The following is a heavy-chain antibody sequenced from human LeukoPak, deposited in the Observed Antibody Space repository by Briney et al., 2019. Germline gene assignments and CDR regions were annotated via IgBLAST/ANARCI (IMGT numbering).Heavy chain of an antibody. CDR3: ARHRHDSSGYYYVANWFDP. Sequence: SETLSLTCTVSGGSISSSSYYWGWIRQPPGKGLEWIGSIYYSGSTYYNPSLKSRVTISVDTSKNQFSLKLSSVTAADTAVYYCARHRHDSSGYYYVANWFDPWGQGTLVTLSS. CDR2: IYYSGST. D-gene: IGHD3-22*01. J-gene: IGHJ5*02. V-gene: IGHV4-39*01. CDR1: GGSISSSSYY.